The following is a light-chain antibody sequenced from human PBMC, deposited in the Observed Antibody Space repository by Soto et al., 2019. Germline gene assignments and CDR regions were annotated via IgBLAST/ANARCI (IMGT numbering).Light chain of an antibody. J-gene: IGKJ2*01. CDR2: KAS. CDR3: QQYDSYPYS. V-gene: IGKV1-5*03. CDR1: QTISTS. Sequence: DIHMTQSPSTLSASVGDRVTITCRASQTISTSLAWYQQKPGKAPKLLIYKASSLQSGVPSKFSGSGSGTEFSLTVSSLQPDDVATYYCQQYDSYPYSFGQGTKLEIK.